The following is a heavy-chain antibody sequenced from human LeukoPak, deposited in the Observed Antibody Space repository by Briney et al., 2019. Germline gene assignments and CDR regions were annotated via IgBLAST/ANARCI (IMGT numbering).Heavy chain of an antibody. Sequence: SETLSLTCTVSGGSISSYYWSWIRQPPGKGLECIGYIYYSGSTNYNPSLKSRVTISVDTSKNQFSLKLSSVTAADTAVYYCARHPYYYDSSGSLFDIWGQGTMVTVSS. CDR1: GGSISSYY. D-gene: IGHD3-22*01. CDR2: IYYSGST. V-gene: IGHV4-59*08. CDR3: ARHPYYYDSSGSLFDI. J-gene: IGHJ3*02.